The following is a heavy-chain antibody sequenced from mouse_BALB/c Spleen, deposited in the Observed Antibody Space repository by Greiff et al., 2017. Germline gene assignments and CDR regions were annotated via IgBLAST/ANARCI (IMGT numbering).Heavy chain of an antibody. CDR1: GFTFSSYY. J-gene: IGHJ2*01. CDR3: ARQRDAFDY. CDR2: INSNGGST. V-gene: IGHV5-6-2*01. D-gene: IGHD3-3*01. Sequence: EVHLVESGGGLVKLGGSLKLSCAASGFTFSSYYMSWVRQTPEKRLELVAAINSNGGSTYYPDTVKGRFTISRDNAKNTLYLQMSSLKSEDTALYYCARQRDAFDYWGQGTTLTVSS.